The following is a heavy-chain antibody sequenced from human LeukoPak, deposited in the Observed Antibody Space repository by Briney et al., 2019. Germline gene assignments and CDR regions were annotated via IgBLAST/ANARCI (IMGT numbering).Heavy chain of an antibody. CDR3: ATGAGCGY. Sequence: GGSLRLSCAASGFTFSSYWMTWVRQAPGKGLEWVANIKQDGSERNYVDSVKGRFTISRDNAKNSLYLQMNALRDEDTAVYYCATGAGCGYWGQGTLVTVSS. J-gene: IGHJ4*02. CDR1: GFTFSSYW. V-gene: IGHV3-7*03. CDR2: IKQDGSER. D-gene: IGHD6-19*01.